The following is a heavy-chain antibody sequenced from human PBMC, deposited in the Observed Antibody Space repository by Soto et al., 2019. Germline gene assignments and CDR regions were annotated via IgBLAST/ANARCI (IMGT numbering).Heavy chain of an antibody. CDR1: GYSFTTYW. CDR3: ARHEQLYYYYYGMDV. J-gene: IGHJ6*02. Sequence: RGESLKISCKASGYSFTTYWIAWVRQMPGKGLEWMGIINPGDSDIRYSPSFQGQVTISADNSISTAYLQWSSLKASDTAMYYCARHEQLYYYYYGMDVWGQGTAVTVSS. V-gene: IGHV5-51*01. CDR2: INPGDSDI. D-gene: IGHD5-18*01.